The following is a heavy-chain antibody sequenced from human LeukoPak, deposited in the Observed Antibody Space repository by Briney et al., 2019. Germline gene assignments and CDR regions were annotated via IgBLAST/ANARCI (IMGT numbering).Heavy chain of an antibody. J-gene: IGHJ4*02. CDR1: GFTLSSYA. CDR2: ISYDGSNK. Sequence: GGSLRLSCAASGFTLSSYAMHWVRQAPGKGLEWVAVISYDGSNKYYADSVKGRFTISRDNSKNTLYLQMNSLRAEDTAVYYCASPEFAYDILTGYYYWGQGTLVTVSS. V-gene: IGHV3-30-3*01. D-gene: IGHD3-9*01. CDR3: ASPEFAYDILTGYYY.